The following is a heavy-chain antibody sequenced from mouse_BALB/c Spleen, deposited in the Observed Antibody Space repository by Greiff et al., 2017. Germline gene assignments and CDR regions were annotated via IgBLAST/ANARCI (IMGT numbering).Heavy chain of an antibody. V-gene: IGHV5-6-4*01. Sequence: EVQGVESGGGLVKPGGSLKLSCAASGFTFSSYTMSWVRQTPEKRLEWVATISSGGSYTYYPDSVKGRFTISRDNAKNTLYLQMSSLKSEDTAMYYCTRDGSDYWGQGTTLTVSS. CDR3: TRDGSDY. J-gene: IGHJ2*01. D-gene: IGHD2-2*01. CDR2: ISSGGSYT. CDR1: GFTFSSYT.